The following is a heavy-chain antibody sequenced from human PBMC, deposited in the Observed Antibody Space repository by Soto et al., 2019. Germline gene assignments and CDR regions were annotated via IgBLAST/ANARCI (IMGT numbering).Heavy chain of an antibody. J-gene: IGHJ4*02. D-gene: IGHD6-13*01. CDR2: ISAYNGNT. CDR3: ARGHSSSWRFDY. CDR1: GYTFTSYG. Sequence: ASVKVSCKASGYTFTSYGISWVRQSPGQGLEWMGWISAYNGNTNYAQKLQGRVTMTRNTSISTAYMELSSLRSEDTAVYYCARGHSSSWRFDYWGQGTLVTVSS. V-gene: IGHV1-18*01.